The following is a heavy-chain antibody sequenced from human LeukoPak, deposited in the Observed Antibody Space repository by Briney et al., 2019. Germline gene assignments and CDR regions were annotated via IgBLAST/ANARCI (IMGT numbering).Heavy chain of an antibody. CDR1: RFIFSTYA. Sequence: QTGGSLRLSCAASRFIFSTYAMSWVRQAPGKGLEWVSYISSSSSTIYYADSVKGRFTISRDNAKNSLYLQMNSLRAEDTAVYYCARATNWGLGDAFDIWGQGTTVTVSS. D-gene: IGHD7-27*01. CDR3: ARATNWGLGDAFDI. J-gene: IGHJ3*02. CDR2: ISSSSSTI. V-gene: IGHV3-48*04.